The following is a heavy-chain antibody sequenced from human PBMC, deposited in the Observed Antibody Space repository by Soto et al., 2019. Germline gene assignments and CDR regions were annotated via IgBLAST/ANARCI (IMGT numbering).Heavy chain of an antibody. V-gene: IGHV4-59*01. Sequence: SETLSLTCTVSGGSISSYYWSWIRQPPGKGLEWIGYIYYSGSTNYNPSLKSRVTISVDTSKNQFSLKLSSVTAADTAVYYCARAEIAAVSAFYYYGMDVWGQGTTVTVSS. D-gene: IGHD6-13*01. CDR2: IYYSGST. J-gene: IGHJ6*02. CDR1: GGSISSYY. CDR3: ARAEIAAVSAFYYYGMDV.